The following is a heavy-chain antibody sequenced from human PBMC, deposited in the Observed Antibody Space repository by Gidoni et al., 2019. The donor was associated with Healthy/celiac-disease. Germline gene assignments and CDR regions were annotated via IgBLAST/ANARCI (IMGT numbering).Heavy chain of an antibody. J-gene: IGHJ6*04. D-gene: IGHD3-22*01. CDR3: ARGLDYYDSSGYGEGDV. V-gene: IGHV3-33*01. CDR1: GFTFSSYG. CDR2: IWYDGSNK. Sequence: QVQLVESGGGVVQPGRSLRRSCSASGFTFSSYGMHWVRQAPGTGLEWVAVIWYDGSNKYYADSVKGRFTISRDNSKNTLYLQMNSLRAEDTAVYYCARGLDYYDSSGYGEGDVWGKGTTVTVSS.